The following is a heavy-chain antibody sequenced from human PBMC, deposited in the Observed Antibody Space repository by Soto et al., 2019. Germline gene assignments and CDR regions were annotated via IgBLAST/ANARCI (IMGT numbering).Heavy chain of an antibody. Sequence: SQTLSLTCAISGDSVSSNSAAWNWIRQSPSRGLEWLGRTYYRSKWYNDYAVSVKSRITINPDTSKNQFSLQLNSVTPEDMAVYYCARDMVVVVVPAATVYGMDVWGQGTTVTVSS. V-gene: IGHV6-1*01. CDR3: ARDMVVVVVPAATVYGMDV. CDR2: TYYRSKWYN. D-gene: IGHD2-2*01. J-gene: IGHJ6*02. CDR1: GDSVSSNSAA.